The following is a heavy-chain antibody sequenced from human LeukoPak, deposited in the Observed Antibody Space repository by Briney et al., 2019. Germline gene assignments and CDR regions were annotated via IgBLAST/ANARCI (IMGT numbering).Heavy chain of an antibody. V-gene: IGHV3-23*01. CDR3: AKGLRGERLADFDY. CDR1: GFSFSNYA. CDR2: LSGSDGSTDCRT. Sequence: PGGSLRLSCAASGFSFSNYAMSWVRQAPGKGLEWVSGLSGSDGSTDCRTYYADSVRGRFTLSRDNSKNTLYLQMNSLRAEDTAIYYCAKGLRGERLADFDYWGQGTLVTVSS. D-gene: IGHD3-10*01. J-gene: IGHJ4*02.